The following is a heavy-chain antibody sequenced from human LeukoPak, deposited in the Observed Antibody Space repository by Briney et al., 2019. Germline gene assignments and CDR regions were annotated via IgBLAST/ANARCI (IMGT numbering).Heavy chain of an antibody. Sequence: GGSLRLSCAASGFTFSIYTMNWVRQAPGKGLEWFSSISSSSSHTYYADSVKGRFIISRDNAKNSLYLQMNSLRAEDTALYYCARGGWFGELLFDYWGQGTLVTVSS. CDR1: GFTFSIYT. CDR3: ARGGWFGELLFDY. V-gene: IGHV3-21*04. D-gene: IGHD3-10*01. J-gene: IGHJ4*02. CDR2: ISSSSSHT.